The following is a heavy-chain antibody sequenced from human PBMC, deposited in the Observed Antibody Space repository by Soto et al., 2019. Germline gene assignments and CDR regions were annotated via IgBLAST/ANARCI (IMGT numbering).Heavy chain of an antibody. CDR3: AIALKGYYDILTGYSRPMYYYYGMDV. CDR2: IIPIFGTT. D-gene: IGHD3-9*01. CDR1: GGTFSSYA. Sequence: SVKVSCKASGGTFSSYAISWVRQAPGQGLEWKGRIIPIFGTTNNAQKIQSRDTITADESTSTAYMELSSLRSEDTAVYYCAIALKGYYDILTGYSRPMYYYYGMDVWGQGTTVTVSS. J-gene: IGHJ6*02. V-gene: IGHV1-69*13.